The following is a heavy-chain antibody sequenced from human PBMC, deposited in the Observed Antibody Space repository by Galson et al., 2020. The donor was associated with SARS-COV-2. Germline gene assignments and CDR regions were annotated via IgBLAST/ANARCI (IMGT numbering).Heavy chain of an antibody. Sequence: SETLSLTCTVPGGSISAGRSYWAWIRQPPGKGLQWIGSIDYSASTYYNPSLKSRVTISGDTSKNHFSLRLSSVTAADTAVYYCAREEGTFSTMWTGTDSWGQGTLVTVSS. CDR3: AREEGTFSTMWTGTDS. D-gene: IGHD3-3*02. V-gene: IGHV4-39*07. CDR2: IDYSAST. CDR1: GGSISAGRSY. J-gene: IGHJ4*02.